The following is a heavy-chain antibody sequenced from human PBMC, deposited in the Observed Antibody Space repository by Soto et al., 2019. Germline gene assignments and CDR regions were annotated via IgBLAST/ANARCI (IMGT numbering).Heavy chain of an antibody. CDR1: GGSVNSGDYY. CDR3: ARRRTNFWSGYASFFDY. D-gene: IGHD3-3*01. Sequence: QVQLQESGPGLVKPSQTLSLICTVSGGSVNSGDYYWSWVRQHPGKGLEWIGYIYYSGSTYYNPSLESRVTISVDTSKNQFSLNLSSVTAADTAVYYCARRRTNFWSGYASFFDYWGQGTLVTVSS. J-gene: IGHJ4*02. V-gene: IGHV4-31*03. CDR2: IYYSGST.